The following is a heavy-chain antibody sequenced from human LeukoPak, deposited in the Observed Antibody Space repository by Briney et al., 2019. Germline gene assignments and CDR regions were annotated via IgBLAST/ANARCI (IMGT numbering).Heavy chain of an antibody. D-gene: IGHD3-3*01. V-gene: IGHV1-69*13. CDR3: ARDSHFGVVITLDY. CDR1: GGTFSSYA. J-gene: IGHJ4*02. Sequence: GASVKVSCKASGGTFSSYAISRVRQAPGQGLEWMGGIIPIFGTANYAQKFQGRVTITADESTSTAYMELSSLRSEDTAVYYCARDSHFGVVITLDYWGQGTLVTVSS. CDR2: IIPIFGTA.